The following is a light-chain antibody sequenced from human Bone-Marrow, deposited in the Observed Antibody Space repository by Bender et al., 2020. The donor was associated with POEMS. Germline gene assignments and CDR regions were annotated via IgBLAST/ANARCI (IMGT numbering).Light chain of an antibody. Sequence: QSVLTQPPSASGTPGQRVTISCSGSSSNIGTNPVNWYQQLPGTAPKLLIYINNQRPSGVPDRFPGSKSGTSASLAISGLQSEDEAEYYCAAWEDSLNGWVFGGGTKLTVL. J-gene: IGLJ3*02. CDR3: AAWEDSLNGWV. V-gene: IGLV1-44*01. CDR1: SSNIGTNP. CDR2: INN.